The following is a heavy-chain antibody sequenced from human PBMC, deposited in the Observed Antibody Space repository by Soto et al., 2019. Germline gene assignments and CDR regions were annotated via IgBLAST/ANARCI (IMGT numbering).Heavy chain of an antibody. CDR3: TTDLNCISTSCYVLSF. CDR1: GYSFTSYW. CDR2: IYPGDSDT. D-gene: IGHD2-2*01. Sequence: PGEALKISCKGSGYSFTSYWMGWVRQMPGKGLEWMGIIYPGDSDTRYSPSFQGQVTISADKSISTAYLQMNSLKTEDTAVYYCTTDLNCISTSCYVLSFWGQGTLVTVSS. V-gene: IGHV5-51*01. J-gene: IGHJ4*02.